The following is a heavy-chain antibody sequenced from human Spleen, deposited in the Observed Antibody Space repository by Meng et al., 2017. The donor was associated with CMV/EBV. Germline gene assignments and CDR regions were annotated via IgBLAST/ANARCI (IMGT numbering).Heavy chain of an antibody. CDR2: ISYDGSNK. Sequence: SCAASGFTFSSYAMHWVRQAPGKGLEWVAVISYDGSNKYYADSVKGRFTISRDNSKNTLYLQMNSLRAEDTAVYYCARDRVIVGASDYYYYYGMEVWGQGTTVTVSS. V-gene: IGHV3-30-3*01. D-gene: IGHD1-26*01. CDR3: ARDRVIVGASDYYYYYGMEV. CDR1: GFTFSSYA. J-gene: IGHJ6*02.